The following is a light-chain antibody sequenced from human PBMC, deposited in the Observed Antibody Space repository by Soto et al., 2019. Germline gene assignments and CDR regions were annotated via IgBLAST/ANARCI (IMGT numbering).Light chain of an antibody. CDR2: GAS. CDR3: QQYGSSPPLT. CDR1: PSVSSN. J-gene: IGKJ1*01. Sequence: IVITPSPTTLSVSPGERATLSCRASPSVSSNLAWYQQKPGQAPRLLIYGASSRATGIPDRFSGSGSGTEFTLTISRLESEDFAVYYCQQYGSSPPLTFGQGTKVDIK. V-gene: IGKV3D-15*01.